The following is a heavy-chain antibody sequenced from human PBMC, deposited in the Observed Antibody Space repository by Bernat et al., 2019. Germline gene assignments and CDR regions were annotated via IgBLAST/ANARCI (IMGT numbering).Heavy chain of an antibody. V-gene: IGHV3-30*04. D-gene: IGHD3-22*01. CDR1: GFTFSSYA. J-gene: IGHJ4*02. CDR3: ARVGYYYDSSGYYTFDY. CDR2: ISYDGRNK. Sequence: QVQLVESGGGVVQPGRSLRLSCAASGFTFSSYAMHWVRQAPGKGLEWVAVISYDGRNKYYADSVKGRFTITRDNSKNTLYLQMNSLRAEDTAVYYCARVGYYYDSSGYYTFDYWGQGTLVTVSS.